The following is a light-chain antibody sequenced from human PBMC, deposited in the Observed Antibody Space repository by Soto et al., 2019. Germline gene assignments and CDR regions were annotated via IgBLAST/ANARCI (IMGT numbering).Light chain of an antibody. CDR3: QQYGTSPRT. V-gene: IGKV3-20*01. CDR2: GVS. J-gene: IGKJ1*01. Sequence: EIVLTQSPGTLSLSPGERATLSCRASQSVRSSYLAWYQQKLGQAPRLLIYGVSNRATGIPDRFRRSGSGTDFTLTISRLESEDFAVYYCQQYGTSPRTFAQGPKVKIK. CDR1: QSVRSSY.